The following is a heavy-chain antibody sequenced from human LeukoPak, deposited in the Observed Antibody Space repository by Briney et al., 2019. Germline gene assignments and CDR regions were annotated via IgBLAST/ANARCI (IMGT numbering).Heavy chain of an antibody. CDR3: ARENDNWFDP. CDR1: GGSISSGDYY. CDR2: IYYSGTT. D-gene: IGHD1-1*01. V-gene: IGHV4-30-4*01. J-gene: IGHJ5*02. Sequence: SQTLSLTCTVSGGSISSGDYYWSWIRQPPGKGLEWIGYIYYSGTTYYNPSLKSRVTISVDTSKNQFSLNANSVTAADTAVYYCARENDNWFDPWGQGTLVTVSS.